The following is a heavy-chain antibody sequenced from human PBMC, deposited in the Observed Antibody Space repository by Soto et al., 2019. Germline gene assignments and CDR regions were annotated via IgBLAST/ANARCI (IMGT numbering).Heavy chain of an antibody. Sequence: QVQLQESGPGLVKPSETLSLTCTVSGDSLGNYYWFWIRQPVGKGLEWIGRVSSSGNTNANPTPHRRATMSIDTSKNQFSLRLRAVTAAHTAVYYCARADYEILTGSYAMDVWGQGTTVTVSS. V-gene: IGHV4-4*07. CDR3: ARADYEILTGSYAMDV. J-gene: IGHJ6*02. D-gene: IGHD3-9*01. CDR1: GDSLGNYY. CDR2: VSSSGNT.